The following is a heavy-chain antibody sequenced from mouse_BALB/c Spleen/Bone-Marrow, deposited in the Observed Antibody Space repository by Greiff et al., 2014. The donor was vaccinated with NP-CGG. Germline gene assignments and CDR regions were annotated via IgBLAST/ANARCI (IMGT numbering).Heavy chain of an antibody. CDR1: GYSFTRYW. D-gene: IGHD2-3*01. CDR3: TRGLLRRGGYFDV. Sequence: QSGTVLARPGASVKMSCKASGYSFTRYWMHWVKQRPGQGLEWIGAIYPGNSDTSYNQKFKGKAKLTAVTSASTAYMELSSLTNEDSAVYYCTRGLLRRGGYFDVWGAGTTVTVSS. CDR2: IYPGNSDT. V-gene: IGHV1-5*01. J-gene: IGHJ1*01.